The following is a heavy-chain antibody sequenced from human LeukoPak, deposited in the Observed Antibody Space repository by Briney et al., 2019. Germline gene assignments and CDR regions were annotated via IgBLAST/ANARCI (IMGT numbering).Heavy chain of an antibody. CDR2: IIPIFGTA. D-gene: IGHD5-18*01. Sequence: SVKVSCKASGNTFTSYGISWVRQAPGQGLEWMGGIIPIFGTANYAQKFQGRVTITADESTSTAYMELSSLRSEDTAVYYCARARQHSTYYFDYWGQGTLVTVSS. CDR1: GNTFTSYG. CDR3: ARARQHSTYYFDY. V-gene: IGHV1-69*13. J-gene: IGHJ4*02.